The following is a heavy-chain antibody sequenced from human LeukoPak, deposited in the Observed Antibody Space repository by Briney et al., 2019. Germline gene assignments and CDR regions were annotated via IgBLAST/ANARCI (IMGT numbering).Heavy chain of an antibody. D-gene: IGHD3-22*01. CDR1: GFTFSDYY. CDR2: ISGSASTI. J-gene: IGHJ3*02. CDR3: ARVRYDSTGFYYGARYAFDI. Sequence: PGGSLRLSCAASGFTFSDYYMSWIRQAPGKGLEWISYISGSASTIYYADSVKGRFTISRDNAKKSLYPQMNSLRAEDTAVYYCARVRYDSTGFYYGARYAFDIWGQGTMVTVSP. V-gene: IGHV3-11*01.